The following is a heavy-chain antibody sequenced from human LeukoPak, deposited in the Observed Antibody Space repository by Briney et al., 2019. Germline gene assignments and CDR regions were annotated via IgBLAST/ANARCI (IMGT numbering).Heavy chain of an antibody. CDR2: IYYGGST. Sequence: SETLSLTCTVSGYSISSDYYWSWIRQPPGKGLEWIGYIYYGGSTNYNPSLKSRVTISVDTSKNQFSLNLSSVTAADTAVFYCARGRLAAHYWGQGTLVTVSS. V-gene: IGHV4-59*01. CDR3: ARGRLAAHY. D-gene: IGHD6-13*01. CDR1: GYSISSDYY. J-gene: IGHJ4*02.